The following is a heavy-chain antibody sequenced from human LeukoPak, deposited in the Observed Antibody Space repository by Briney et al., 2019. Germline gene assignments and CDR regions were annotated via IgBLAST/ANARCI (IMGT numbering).Heavy chain of an antibody. CDR2: IIPIFGTA. J-gene: IGHJ4*02. CDR3: AIRYSSSWYYFDY. V-gene: IGHV1-69*13. D-gene: IGHD6-13*01. Sequence: SVKVSCKASGGTFSSFAISWVRQAPGQGLEWMGGIIPIFGTAHYAQNFQGRFTITADESTSTAYIELSSLRSEDTAVYYCAIRYSSSWYYFDYWGQGTLVTVSS. CDR1: GGTFSSFA.